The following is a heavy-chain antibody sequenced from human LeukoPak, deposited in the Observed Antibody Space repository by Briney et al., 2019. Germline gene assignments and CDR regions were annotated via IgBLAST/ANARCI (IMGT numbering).Heavy chain of an antibody. Sequence: GGSLRLSCAASGFTFSTYTMNWVRQAPGKGLEWVSSISSSSSYIYYADSVKGRFTISRDNAKNSLYLQMNSLRAEDTAVYYCARDPLDCGGDCYYFEYWGQGTLVTVSS. CDR1: GFTFSTYT. CDR2: ISSSSSYI. V-gene: IGHV3-21*01. J-gene: IGHJ4*02. CDR3: ARDPLDCGGDCYYFEY. D-gene: IGHD2-21*01.